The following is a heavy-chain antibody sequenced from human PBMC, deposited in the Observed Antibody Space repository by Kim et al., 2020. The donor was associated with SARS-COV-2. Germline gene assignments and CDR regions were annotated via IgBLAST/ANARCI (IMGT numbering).Heavy chain of an antibody. J-gene: IGHJ5*02. V-gene: IGHV1-18*01. CDR2: NGTT. CDR3: AREDWFDP. Sequence: NGTTTYAQKLQGRVTMTTDTSTSTAYMELRSLRSDDTAVYYCAREDWFDPWGQGTLVTVSS.